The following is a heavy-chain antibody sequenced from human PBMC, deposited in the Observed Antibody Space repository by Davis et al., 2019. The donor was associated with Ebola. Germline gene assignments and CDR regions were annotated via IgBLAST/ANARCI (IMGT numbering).Heavy chain of an antibody. CDR2: IDPSDSYT. D-gene: IGHD2-15*01. J-gene: IGHJ4*02. CDR3: ARQGDCSGGSCYSDGRHFDY. V-gene: IGHV5-10-1*01. Sequence: GESLKISCKGSGYSFTSYWISWVRQMPGKGLEWMGRIDPSDSYTNYSPSFQGHVTISADKSISTAYLQWSSLKASDTAMYYCARQGDCSGGSCYSDGRHFDYWGQGTLVTVSS. CDR1: GYSFTSYW.